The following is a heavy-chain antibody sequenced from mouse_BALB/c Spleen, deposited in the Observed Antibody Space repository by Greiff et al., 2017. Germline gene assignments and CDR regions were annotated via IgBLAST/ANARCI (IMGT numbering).Heavy chain of an antibody. CDR3: ARGHYYAWFAY. D-gene: IGHD1-2*01. V-gene: IGHV1-7*01. J-gene: IGHJ3*01. Sequence: QVQLQQSGAELAKPGASVKMSCKASGYTFTSYWMNWVKQRPGQGLEWIGYINPSTGYTEYNQKFKDKATLTADKSSSTAYMQLSRLTSEDSAVYYCARGHYYAWFAYWGQGTLVTVSA. CDR1: GYTFTSYW. CDR2: INPSTGYT.